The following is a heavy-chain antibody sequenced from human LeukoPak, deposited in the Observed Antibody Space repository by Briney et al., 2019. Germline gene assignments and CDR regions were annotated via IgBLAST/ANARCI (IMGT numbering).Heavy chain of an antibody. D-gene: IGHD6-13*01. Sequence: GGSLTLSCAASGLTVRSNYMGWVRQAPGKGLEWVSVIHSGGNTYYADSVKGRFTISRDNSRNTMDLQMNSLRAEDTAVYYCARCDSSRWNGIDYWGQGTLVTVSS. CDR1: GLTVRSNY. J-gene: IGHJ4*02. CDR3: ARCDSSRWNGIDY. V-gene: IGHV3-53*01. CDR2: IHSGGNT.